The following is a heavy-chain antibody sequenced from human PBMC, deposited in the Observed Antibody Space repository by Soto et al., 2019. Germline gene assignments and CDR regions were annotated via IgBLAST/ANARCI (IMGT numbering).Heavy chain of an antibody. CDR3: ARHYPGYNHCYMDV. CDR2: IYPGDSDT. D-gene: IGHD3-9*01. V-gene: IGHV5-51*01. Sequence: GESLKISCKGSGYDFTKYWIGWVRQMPGKGLEWMGIIYPGDSDTIYSPSFQGQVTISADKSITTAYLQWSSLKASDTAIYYCARHYPGYNHCYMDVWGQGTTVTVSS. J-gene: IGHJ6*02. CDR1: GYDFTKYW.